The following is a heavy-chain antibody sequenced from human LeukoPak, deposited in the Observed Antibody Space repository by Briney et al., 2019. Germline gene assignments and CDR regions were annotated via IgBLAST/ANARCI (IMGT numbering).Heavy chain of an antibody. J-gene: IGHJ4*02. CDR3: AREAAYCDSSGYYVY. CDR1: GFTFSSYS. D-gene: IGHD3-22*01. V-gene: IGHV3-21*01. Sequence: PGGSLRLSCAASGFTFSSYSMNWVRQAPGKGLEWVSSISSSSSYIYYADSVKGRLTISRDNAKNSLYLQMNSLRAEDTAVYYCAREAAYCDSSGYYVYWGQGTLVTVSS. CDR2: ISSSSSYI.